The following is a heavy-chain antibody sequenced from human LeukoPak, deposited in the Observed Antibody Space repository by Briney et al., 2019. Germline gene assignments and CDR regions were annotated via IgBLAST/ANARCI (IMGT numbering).Heavy chain of an antibody. V-gene: IGHV3-23*01. D-gene: IGHD2-15*01. CDR1: GFTFRTYA. CDR3: AKMAGYCSGGSCWNFDY. J-gene: IGHJ4*02. Sequence: PGGSLRLSCAASGFTFRTYAMSRVRQAPGKGLEWVSTISYSGGSTYYADSVKGRFTISRDNSKDTLYLQMNSLRAEDTAVYYCAKMAGYCSGGSCWNFDYWGQGTLVTVSS. CDR2: ISYSGGST.